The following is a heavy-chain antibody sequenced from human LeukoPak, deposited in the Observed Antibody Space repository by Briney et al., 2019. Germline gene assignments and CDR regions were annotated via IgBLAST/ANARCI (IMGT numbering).Heavy chain of an antibody. J-gene: IGHJ4*02. CDR1: GCTFTSYD. Sequence: ASVKVSCKASGCTFTSYDINWVRQATGQGLEWMGWMNPNSGNTGYAQKFQGRVTMTRNTSISTAYMELSSLRSEDTAVYYCARVPRYCSSTSCYLVYWGQGTLVTVSS. CDR2: MNPNSGNT. D-gene: IGHD2-2*01. V-gene: IGHV1-8*01. CDR3: ARVPRYCSSTSCYLVY.